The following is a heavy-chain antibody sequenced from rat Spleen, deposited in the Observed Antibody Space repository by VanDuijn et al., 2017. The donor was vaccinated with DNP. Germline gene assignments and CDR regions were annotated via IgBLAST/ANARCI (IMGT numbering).Heavy chain of an antibody. CDR2: MSSGGST. CDR3: ARYYGYNYYAMDA. V-gene: IGHV2-6*01. CDR1: GFSLTDYS. J-gene: IGHJ4*01. D-gene: IGHD1-4*01. Sequence: QVQLKESGPGMVQPSQTLSLTCTVSGFSLTDYSVHWVRQPPGKGLEWIATMSSGGSTYYTSPLKSRLSINRDTSKNQIFLKMTSLQTEDTAMYFCARYYGYNYYAMDAWGQGTSVTVSS.